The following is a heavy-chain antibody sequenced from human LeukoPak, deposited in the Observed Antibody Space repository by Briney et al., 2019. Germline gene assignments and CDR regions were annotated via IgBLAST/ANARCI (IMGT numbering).Heavy chain of an antibody. Sequence: PGGSLRLSCAASGFPFNHYYMSWIRQAPGKGLEWVSYISGRGNTIKYADSVKGRFTISRDNGKNSLYLHMSSLRAEDTAVYYCARDPPALEDFDYWGQGTQVTVSS. J-gene: IGHJ4*02. CDR3: ARDPPALEDFDY. V-gene: IGHV3-11*01. CDR2: ISGRGNTI. CDR1: GFPFNHYY.